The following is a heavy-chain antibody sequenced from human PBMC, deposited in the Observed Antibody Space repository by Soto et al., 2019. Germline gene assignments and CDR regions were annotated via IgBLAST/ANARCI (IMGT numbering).Heavy chain of an antibody. Sequence: SVKVSCKASGFTFTSSAVQWVRQARGQRLEWIGWIVVGSGNTNYAQKFQERVTITRDMSTSTAYMELSSLRSEDTAVYYCAAEKKGYCSGGSCNVFDYWGQGTLVTVSS. V-gene: IGHV1-58*01. CDR1: GFTFTSSA. D-gene: IGHD2-15*01. CDR2: IVVGSGNT. CDR3: AAEKKGYCSGGSCNVFDY. J-gene: IGHJ4*02.